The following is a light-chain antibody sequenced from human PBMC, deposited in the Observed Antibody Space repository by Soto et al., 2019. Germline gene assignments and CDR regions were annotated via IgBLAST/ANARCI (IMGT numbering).Light chain of an antibody. CDR1: QSVSSY. Sequence: EIVLTQSPAILSMSPGERATLSCRASQSVSSYFAWYQQKPGQAPRLLIYDASNRATGVPARFSGSGSGTDFTLPISSLEPEDFAFDYCQQRSYWPLTFGQGTKVESK. CDR3: QQRSYWPLT. V-gene: IGKV3-11*01. J-gene: IGKJ1*01. CDR2: DAS.